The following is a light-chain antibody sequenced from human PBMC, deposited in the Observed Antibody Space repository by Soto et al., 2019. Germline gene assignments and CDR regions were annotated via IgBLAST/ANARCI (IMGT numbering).Light chain of an antibody. J-gene: IGKJ4*01. CDR1: QSISTF. CDR2: GAS. Sequence: DIQMTQSPSSLSASVGDRVTITCRASQSISTFLNWYQQKPGKAPNLLIFGASSLQIGVPSRFSCSGSGTDFTLTINSLQPADFATYYCQQSYIAPLTFGGGTKVDIK. V-gene: IGKV1-39*01. CDR3: QQSYIAPLT.